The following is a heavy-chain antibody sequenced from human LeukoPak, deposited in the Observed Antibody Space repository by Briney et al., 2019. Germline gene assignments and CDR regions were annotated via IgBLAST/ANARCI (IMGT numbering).Heavy chain of an antibody. V-gene: IGHV3-23*01. J-gene: IGHJ3*02. D-gene: IGHD6-13*01. CDR3: AKVAPLSSSWSQPWVPDDAFDI. CDR2: ISGSGGST. CDR1: GFIFSSYA. Sequence: GGSLRLSCAASGFIFSSYAMSWVRQAPGKGLEWVSAISGSGGSTYYADSVKGRFTISRDNSKNTLYLQMNSLRAEDTAVYYCAKVAPLSSSWSQPWVPDDAFDIWGQGTMVTVSS.